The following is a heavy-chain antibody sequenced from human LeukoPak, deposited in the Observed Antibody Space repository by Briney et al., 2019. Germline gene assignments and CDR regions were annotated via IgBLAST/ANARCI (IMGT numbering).Heavy chain of an antibody. D-gene: IGHD4-17*01. J-gene: IGHJ4*01. V-gene: IGHV4-61*02. CDR1: GGSISSGSYY. CDR3: AREGYGDYARISGFDY. CDR2: IYTSGST. Sequence: SQTLSLTCTVSGGSISSGSYYWSWIRQPAGTGLEWIGRIYTSGSTNYNPSLKSRVTISVDTSKNQFSLKLSSVTAADTAVYYCAREGYGDYARISGFDYWGQGTLVTVSS.